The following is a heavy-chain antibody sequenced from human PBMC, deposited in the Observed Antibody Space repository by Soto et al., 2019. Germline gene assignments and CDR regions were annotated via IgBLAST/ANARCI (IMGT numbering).Heavy chain of an antibody. Sequence: GESLKISCKGSGYSFTSYWIGWVRQMPGEGLEWMGIIYPGDSDTRYSPSFQGQVTISADKSISTAYLQWSSLKASDAAMYYCARGIRAYDFWSGRPYYYYGMDVWGQGTTVTVSS. CDR2: IYPGDSDT. D-gene: IGHD3-3*01. CDR3: ARGIRAYDFWSGRPYYYYGMDV. J-gene: IGHJ6*02. V-gene: IGHV5-51*01. CDR1: GYSFTSYW.